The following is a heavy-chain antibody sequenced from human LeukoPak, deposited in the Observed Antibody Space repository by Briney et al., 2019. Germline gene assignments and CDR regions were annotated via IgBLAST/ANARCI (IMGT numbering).Heavy chain of an antibody. D-gene: IGHD6-6*01. CDR3: ARDSIDGRPDYFDF. CDR1: GFTFGTFT. Sequence: GGSLRLSCAASGFTFGTFTMHWVRQAPGKGLEWVAVTSYDQSHKYYTDSVKGRFTISRDNSKNTLYLEMNFLGGEDTAFYYCARDSIDGRPDYFDFWGQGTLVTVSS. V-gene: IGHV3-30*04. CDR2: TSYDQSHK. J-gene: IGHJ4*02.